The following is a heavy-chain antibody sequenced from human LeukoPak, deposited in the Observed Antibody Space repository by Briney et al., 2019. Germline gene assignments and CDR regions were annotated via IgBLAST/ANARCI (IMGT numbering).Heavy chain of an antibody. CDR3: VRDNWSVFGY. D-gene: IGHD1-20*01. Sequence: GGSLRLSCAVSGFTFSTHWMNWARQAPGKGLEWVSAIDQHGTDTYYVDSVKGRFTISRDNAKNSLYLQMNSLRAEDTALYYGVRDNWSVFGYWGQGTLVTVSS. CDR2: IDQHGTDT. V-gene: IGHV3-7*05. J-gene: IGHJ4*02. CDR1: GFTFSTHW.